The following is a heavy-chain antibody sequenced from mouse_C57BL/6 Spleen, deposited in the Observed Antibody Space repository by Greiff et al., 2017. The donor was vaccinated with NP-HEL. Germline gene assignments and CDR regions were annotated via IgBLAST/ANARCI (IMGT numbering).Heavy chain of an antibody. CDR1: GFTFSSYA. Sequence: EVKLVESGGGLVKPGGSLKLSCAASGFTFSSYAMSWVRQTPEKRLEWVATISDGGSYTYYPDNVKGRSTISRDNAKNNLYLQMSHLKSEDTAMYYCARAYSYGSSPYFDVWGTGTTVTVSS. D-gene: IGHD1-1*01. V-gene: IGHV5-4*03. J-gene: IGHJ1*03. CDR3: ARAYSYGSSPYFDV. CDR2: ISDGGSYT.